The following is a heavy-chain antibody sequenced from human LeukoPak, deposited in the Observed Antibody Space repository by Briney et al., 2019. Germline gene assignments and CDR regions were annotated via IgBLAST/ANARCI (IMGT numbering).Heavy chain of an antibody. D-gene: IGHD3-10*01. CDR3: AREVGRYMDV. V-gene: IGHV4-59*12. CDR1: GGSISSYY. Sequence: SETLSLTCTVSGGSISSYYWSWIRQPPGKGLEWIGYIYYSGSTNYNPSLKSRVTISVDTSKNQFSLKLSSVTAADTAVYYCAREVGRYMDVWGKGTTVTVSS. J-gene: IGHJ6*03. CDR2: IYYSGST.